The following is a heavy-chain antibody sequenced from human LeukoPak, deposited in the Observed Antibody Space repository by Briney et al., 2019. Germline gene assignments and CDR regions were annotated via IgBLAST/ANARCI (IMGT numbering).Heavy chain of an antibody. CDR3: ARARGFSYEKYFDS. CDR1: GGSISSGGYY. D-gene: IGHD5-18*01. CDR2: IYFTGST. Sequence: RASETLSLTCTVSGGSISSGGYYWSWIRQHPGKGLEWIGYIYFTGSTHYIPSLKSRVTISVDTSKNQFSLKLTSVTAADTAVYYCARARGFSYEKYFDSWGQGTQVTVFS. J-gene: IGHJ4*02. V-gene: IGHV4-31*03.